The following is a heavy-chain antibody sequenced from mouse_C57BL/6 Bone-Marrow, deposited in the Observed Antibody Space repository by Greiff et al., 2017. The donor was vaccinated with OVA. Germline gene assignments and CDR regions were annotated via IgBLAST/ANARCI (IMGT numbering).Heavy chain of an antibody. CDR2: IHPNSGST. D-gene: IGHD4-1*01. V-gene: IGHV1-64*01. Sequence: QVQLQQPGAELVKPGASVKLSCKASGYTFTSYWMHWVKQRPGQGLEWIGMIHPNSGSTNYNEKFKSKATLTVDKSSSTAYMQLSSLTSEDSAVYYCAKGAGTSDYFDYWGQGTTLTVSS. CDR3: AKGAGTSDYFDY. J-gene: IGHJ2*01. CDR1: GYTFTSYW.